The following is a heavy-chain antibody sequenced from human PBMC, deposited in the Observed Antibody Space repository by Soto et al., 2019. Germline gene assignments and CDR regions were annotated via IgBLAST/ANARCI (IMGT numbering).Heavy chain of an antibody. CDR2: IWNDGSNR. V-gene: IGHV3-33*01. CDR3: VRVFDTYYFDS. Sequence: QVRLMESGGGVVQPGTSLRLSCAASGFSFSSYGMHWVRQAPGKGLEWVALIWNDGSNRYYADSVKGRFTISRDNSRNTLHLEMNSLRAEDTAVYYCVRVFDTYYFDSWDQGTLVTVSS. D-gene: IGHD3-9*01. J-gene: IGHJ4*02. CDR1: GFSFSSYG.